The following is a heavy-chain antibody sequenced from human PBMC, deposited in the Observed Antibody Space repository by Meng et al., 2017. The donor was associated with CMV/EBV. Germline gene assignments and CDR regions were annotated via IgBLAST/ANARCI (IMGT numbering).Heavy chain of an antibody. Sequence: SETLSLTCAVYGGSFSGYYWSWSRQPPGKGLEWIGEINHSGSTNYNPSLKSRVTISVDTSKNQFSLKLSSVTAADTAVYYCAYYDILTGLRNWGQGTLVTVSS. CDR3: AYYDILTGLRN. CDR1: GGSFSGYY. D-gene: IGHD3-9*01. CDR2: INHSGST. V-gene: IGHV4-34*01. J-gene: IGHJ4*02.